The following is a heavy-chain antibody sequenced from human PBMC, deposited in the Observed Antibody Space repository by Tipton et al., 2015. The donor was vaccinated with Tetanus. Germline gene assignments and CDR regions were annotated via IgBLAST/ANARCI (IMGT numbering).Heavy chain of an antibody. CDR2: ISGSGGST. CDR3: AKDPPYYYDGSGYYDYYFDY. J-gene: IGHJ4*02. CDR1: GFTFSSYA. V-gene: IGHV3-23*01. D-gene: IGHD3-22*01. Sequence: SLRLSCAASGFTFSSYAMSWVRQAPGKGLEWVSAISGSGGSTYYADSVKGRFTISRDNSKNTLYLQMNSLRAEDTAVYYCAKDPPYYYDGSGYYDYYFDYWGQGTLVTVSS.